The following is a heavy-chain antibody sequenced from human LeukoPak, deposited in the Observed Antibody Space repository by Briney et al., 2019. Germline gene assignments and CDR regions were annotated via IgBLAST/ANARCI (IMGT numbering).Heavy chain of an antibody. Sequence: GGSLRLSCAASGFTFEDYTLHWVRQAPGKTLEWVSLISWDGTTYYTDSVKGRFTMSRDNSKNSLYLQMDTLRSKDTAFYYCVKDLSFESSGHVFEYWGQGTLVTVSS. CDR3: VKDLSFESSGHVFEY. J-gene: IGHJ4*02. V-gene: IGHV3-43*01. CDR2: ISWDGTT. D-gene: IGHD6-19*01. CDR1: GFTFEDYT.